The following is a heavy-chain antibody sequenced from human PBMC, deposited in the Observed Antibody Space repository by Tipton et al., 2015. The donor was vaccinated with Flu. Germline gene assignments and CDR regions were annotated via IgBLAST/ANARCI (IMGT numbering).Heavy chain of an antibody. D-gene: IGHD5-24*01. V-gene: IGHV4-4*07. J-gene: IGHJ4*02. CDR1: GGSISSYY. CDR3: ARDGDGYTPGGFDY. CDR2: IYTSGST. Sequence: TLSLTCTVSGGSISSYYWSWIRQPAGKGLEWIGRIYTSGSTNYNPSLKSRVTMSVDTSKNQFSLKLSSVTAADTAVYYCARDGDGYTPGGFDYWGQGTLVTVSS.